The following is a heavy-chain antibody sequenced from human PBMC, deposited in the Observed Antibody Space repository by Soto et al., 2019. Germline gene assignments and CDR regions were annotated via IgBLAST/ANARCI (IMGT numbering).Heavy chain of an antibody. Sequence: QVQLVQSGAEVKKPGASVKVSCKASGYTFTSYYMHWVRQAPGQGLEWMGIINPSGGRTSYAQKFQGRVTMTRDTSTSTVYMELSSLRSEDTAVYYCARGHHYDCWSGYYFDYWGQGTLVTVSS. J-gene: IGHJ4*02. CDR3: ARGHHYDCWSGYYFDY. CDR1: GYTFTSYY. CDR2: INPSGGRT. V-gene: IGHV1-46*03. D-gene: IGHD3-3*01.